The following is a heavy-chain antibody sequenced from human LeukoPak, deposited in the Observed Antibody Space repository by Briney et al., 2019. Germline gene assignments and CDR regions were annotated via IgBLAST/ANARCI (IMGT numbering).Heavy chain of an antibody. Sequence: PSETLSLTCAVYGGSFSGYYWSWIRQPPGKGLEWIGEINHSGSTNYNPSLKSRVTISVDTSKNQFSLKLSSVTAADTAVYYCARGRGYYDSSGYYYGHIKPSGIIFDYWGQGTLVTASS. CDR2: INHSGST. D-gene: IGHD3-22*01. CDR1: GGSFSGYY. CDR3: ARGRGYYDSSGYYYGHIKPSGIIFDY. V-gene: IGHV4-34*01. J-gene: IGHJ4*02.